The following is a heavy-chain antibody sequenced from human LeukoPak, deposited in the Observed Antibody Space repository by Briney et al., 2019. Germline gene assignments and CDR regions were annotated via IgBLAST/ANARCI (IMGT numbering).Heavy chain of an antibody. J-gene: IGHJ6*02. CDR3: ARDRFGMDV. V-gene: IGHV3-13*01. Sequence: GGSLRLSCTAAGFIFNDFDFHWVRQGPGKGLDWVSAIGIGGDTHYSGSVKGRFTISRENAKNSLFLHMNNLRAEDTAVYYCARDRFGMDVWGRGTTVIVSS. CDR2: IGIGGDT. CDR1: GFIFNDFD.